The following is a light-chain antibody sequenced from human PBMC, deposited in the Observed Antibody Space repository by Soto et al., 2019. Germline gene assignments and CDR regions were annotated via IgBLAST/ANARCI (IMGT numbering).Light chain of an antibody. V-gene: IGKV3-15*01. CDR1: QSVSNN. Sequence: EIVMTQSPATLSVSPGERATLSCRASQSVSNNVAWYQQKPGQAPRLLIYHAATRATGIPARLSGSGSGTEVTLTISSLQSEDFAVYYCRQYNEWPLTFGGGTKVEIK. CDR2: HAA. CDR3: RQYNEWPLT. J-gene: IGKJ4*01.